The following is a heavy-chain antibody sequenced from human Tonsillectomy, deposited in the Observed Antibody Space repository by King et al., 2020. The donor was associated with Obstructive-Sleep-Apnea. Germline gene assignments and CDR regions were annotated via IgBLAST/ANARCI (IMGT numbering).Heavy chain of an antibody. Sequence: VQLVESGGGLVKPGGSLRLSCAASGFTFSSYSMNWVRQAPGKGLEWVSSISSSSSYIYYADSVKGRFTISRDNAKNSLYLQMNSLRAEDTAVYYCARDPRDTMIVVIGWYFDLWGRGTLVTVSS. V-gene: IGHV3-21*01. CDR3: ARDPRDTMIVVIGWYFDL. D-gene: IGHD3-22*01. CDR1: GFTFSSYS. CDR2: ISSSSSYI. J-gene: IGHJ2*01.